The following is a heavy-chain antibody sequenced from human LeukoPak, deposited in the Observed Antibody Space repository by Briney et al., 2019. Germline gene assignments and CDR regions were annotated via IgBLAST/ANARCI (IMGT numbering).Heavy chain of an antibody. CDR2: IYYSGST. J-gene: IGHJ4*02. D-gene: IGHD3-10*01. CDR1: GGSISSSSYY. V-gene: IGHV4-39*07. Sequence: SETLSLTCTVSGGSISSSSYYWGWIRQPPGKGLEWIGSIYYSGSTYYNPSLKSRVTISVDTSKNQFSLRLSSVTAADTAVYYCARAVGGDGSGSLWGPGTLVTVSS. CDR3: ARAVGGDGSGSL.